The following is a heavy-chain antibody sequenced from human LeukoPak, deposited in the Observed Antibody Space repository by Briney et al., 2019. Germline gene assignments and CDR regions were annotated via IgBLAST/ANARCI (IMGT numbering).Heavy chain of an antibody. V-gene: IGHV3-53*01. CDR1: GFTVSNNH. D-gene: IGHD1-26*01. CDR3: ARDRSGSYFGNFDY. CDR2: IYSGGST. J-gene: IGHJ4*02. Sequence: PGGSLRLSCAASGFTVSNNHLSWVRQAPGKGLEWVSVIYSGGSTNYADSVKGRFTISRDNSKNTLYLQMNSLRAEDTAVYYCARDRSGSYFGNFDYWGQGTLVTVSS.